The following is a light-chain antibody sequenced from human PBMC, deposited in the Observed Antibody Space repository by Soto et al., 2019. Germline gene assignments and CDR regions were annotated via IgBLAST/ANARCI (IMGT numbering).Light chain of an antibody. J-gene: IGLJ2*01. V-gene: IGLV2-23*02. CDR2: AVT. CDR1: SSDVGSHNF. Sequence: QSVLTQPASVSGSPGQSITISCTGTSSDVGSHNFVSWYQQHPGKAPQLIIYAVTNRPSGVSYRFSGSKSGNTASLTISGLQAEDEADYYCYSYVGSISFGGGTKVTVL. CDR3: YSYVGSIS.